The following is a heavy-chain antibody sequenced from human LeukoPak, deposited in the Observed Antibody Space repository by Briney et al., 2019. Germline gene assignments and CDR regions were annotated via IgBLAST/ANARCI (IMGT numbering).Heavy chain of an antibody. Sequence: SETLSLTCTVSGGSVSSGLHYWNWIRQPPGKGLEWIGYMYYRGSTDYNPSLKSRVTMSVDTSKNQFSLKLRSVTAADTAVYYCARDCHFCSGISCDLGWFDPWGQGTLVTVSS. D-gene: IGHD2-2*01. CDR1: GGSVSSGLHY. CDR2: MYYRGST. J-gene: IGHJ5*02. V-gene: IGHV4-61*01. CDR3: ARDCHFCSGISCDLGWFDP.